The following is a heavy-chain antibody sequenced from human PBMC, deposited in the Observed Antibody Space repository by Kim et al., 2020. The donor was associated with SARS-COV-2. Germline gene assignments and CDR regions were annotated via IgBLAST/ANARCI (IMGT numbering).Heavy chain of an antibody. Sequence: GGSLRLSCAASGFTFSSYAMHWVRQAPGKGLEWVAVISYDGSNKYYADSVKGRFTISRDNSKNTLYLQMNSLRAEDTAVYYCARRQWLGFDYWGQGTLVTVSS. D-gene: IGHD6-19*01. V-gene: IGHV3-30*04. CDR2: ISYDGSNK. J-gene: IGHJ4*02. CDR1: GFTFSSYA. CDR3: ARRQWLGFDY.